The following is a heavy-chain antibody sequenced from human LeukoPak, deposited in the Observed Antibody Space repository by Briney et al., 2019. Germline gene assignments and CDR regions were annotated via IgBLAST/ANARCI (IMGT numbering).Heavy chain of an antibody. CDR2: IYYSGST. CDR1: GGSISSYY. CDR3: ARVAEDYVWGSYRYGYFDY. Sequence: PSETLSLTCTVSGGSISSYYWSWIRQPPGKGLEWIGYIYYSGSTNYNPSLKSRVTISVDTSKNQFSLKLSSVTAADTAVYYCARVAEDYVWGSYRYGYFDYWGQGTLVTVSS. J-gene: IGHJ4*02. D-gene: IGHD3-16*02. V-gene: IGHV4-59*01.